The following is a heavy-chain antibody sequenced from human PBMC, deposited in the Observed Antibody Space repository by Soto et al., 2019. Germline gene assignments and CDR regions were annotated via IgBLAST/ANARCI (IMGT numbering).Heavy chain of an antibody. V-gene: IGHV3-21*01. CDR2: ISSSSSYI. D-gene: IGHD6-13*01. J-gene: IGHJ4*02. CDR1: GFTFSSYS. Sequence: EVQLVESGGGLVKPGGSLRLSCAASGFTFSSYSMNWVRQAPGKGLEWVSSISSSSSYIYYADSVKGRFTISRDNAKNSLYLQMHSLRAEDTAVYYCARDPHGGIAAAWGQGTLVTVSS. CDR3: ARDPHGGIAAA.